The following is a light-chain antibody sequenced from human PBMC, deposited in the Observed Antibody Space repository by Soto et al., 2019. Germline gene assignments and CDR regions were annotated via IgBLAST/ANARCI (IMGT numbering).Light chain of an antibody. CDR2: GAS. V-gene: IGKV3-15*01. CDR3: QQYNNLPPDT. J-gene: IGKJ2*01. Sequence: EIILTQSPASLSVSPGERATLSCRASQSVNNNLAWYQQKPGQAPRLLIYGASTRATGIPGRFRGSGSGTEFTRTITSLQSEDFAVYFCQQYNNLPPDTFGQGTKREIK. CDR1: QSVNNN.